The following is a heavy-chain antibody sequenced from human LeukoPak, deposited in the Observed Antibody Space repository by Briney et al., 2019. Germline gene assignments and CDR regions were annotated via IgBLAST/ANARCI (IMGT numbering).Heavy chain of an antibody. CDR2: IKQDEIEK. CDR1: GFTFRSNW. CDR3: ARESLDSSGKSIFDY. D-gene: IGHD3-22*01. Sequence: GGSLRLSCTASGFTFRSNWMTWVRQAPGNGLEWVANIKQDEIEKYYVDSVQGRFTISRDNAKNSLYLQMNSLRAEDTAVYYCARESLDSSGKSIFDYWGQGTLVTVSS. V-gene: IGHV3-7*01. J-gene: IGHJ4*02.